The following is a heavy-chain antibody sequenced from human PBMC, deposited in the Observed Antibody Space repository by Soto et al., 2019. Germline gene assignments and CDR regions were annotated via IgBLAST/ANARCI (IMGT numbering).Heavy chain of an antibody. CDR3: STRGDGYNADFDY. Sequence: EVQVVVSGGGLVQPGGSLKLSCAASGVTFSGSAMHWVRQASGKGLEWVGRIRSKANSYATAYGASVKGRFTMSRDDSKNTAYLPMNSLTTEDTAVYCCSTRGDGYNADFDYWGQGTLVTVSS. V-gene: IGHV3-73*01. CDR2: IRSKANSYAT. D-gene: IGHD5-12*01. J-gene: IGHJ4*02. CDR1: GVTFSGSA.